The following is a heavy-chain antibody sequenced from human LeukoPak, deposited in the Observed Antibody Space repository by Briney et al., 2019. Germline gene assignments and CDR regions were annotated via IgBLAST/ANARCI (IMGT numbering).Heavy chain of an antibody. CDR1: RFTFSDYY. D-gene: IGHD1-26*01. CDR2: INHSGST. V-gene: IGHV4-34*01. J-gene: IGHJ4*02. CDR3: ARTGYLGIDY. Sequence: GSLRLSCAASRFTFSDYYMSWIRQPPGKGLEWIGEINHSGSTNYNPSLKSRVTISVDTSKNQFSLKLSSVTAADTAVYYCARTGYLGIDYWGQGTLVTVSS.